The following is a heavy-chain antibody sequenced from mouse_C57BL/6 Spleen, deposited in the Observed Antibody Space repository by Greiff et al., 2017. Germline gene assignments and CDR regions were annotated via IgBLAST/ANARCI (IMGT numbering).Heavy chain of an antibody. J-gene: IGHJ3*01. V-gene: IGHV1-63*01. CDR2: IYPGGGYT. CDR1: GYTFTNYW. Sequence: VKLMESGAELVRPGTSVKMSCKASGYTFTNYWIGWAKQRPEHGLEWIGDIYPGGGYTNYNEKFKGKATLTADKSSSTAYMQFSSLTSEDSAIYYCARRDDYDGFAYWGQGTLVTVSA. D-gene: IGHD2-4*01. CDR3: ARRDDYDGFAY.